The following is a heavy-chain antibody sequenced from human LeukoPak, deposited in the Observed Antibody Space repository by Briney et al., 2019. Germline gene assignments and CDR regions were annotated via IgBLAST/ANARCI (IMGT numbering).Heavy chain of an antibody. V-gene: IGHV3-53*01. Sequence: QPGGSVRLSCTASGFIASSNYMSWVRQAPGKGLEWVSLVYSGGSTYYADSVMGRSTISRDKSNNTLYLQMTSLRAEDTAVYYCARDGLERVVTATKYYYYYGMDVWGQGTTVTVSS. CDR3: ARDGLERVVTATKYYYYYGMDV. CDR2: VYSGGST. J-gene: IGHJ6*02. CDR1: GFIASSNY. D-gene: IGHD2-21*02.